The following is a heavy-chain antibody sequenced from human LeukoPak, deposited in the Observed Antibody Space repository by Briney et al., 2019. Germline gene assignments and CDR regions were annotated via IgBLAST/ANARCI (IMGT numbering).Heavy chain of an antibody. V-gene: IGHV4-4*02. Sequence: SETLSLTCAVSGGSISSNNWWSWVRQPPGKGLEWIGEIYHSGSINYNPSLKCRVTISVDKSKNQFSLKMNSLTAADTAVYYCAPKDYGSGTYNYWGQGTLVTVSS. CDR2: IYHSGSI. CDR3: APKDYGSGTYNY. D-gene: IGHD3-10*01. CDR1: GGSISSNNW. J-gene: IGHJ4*02.